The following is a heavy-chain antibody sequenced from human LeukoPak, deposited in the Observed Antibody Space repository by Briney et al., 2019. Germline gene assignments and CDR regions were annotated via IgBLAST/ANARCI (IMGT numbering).Heavy chain of an antibody. V-gene: IGHV3-30*04. Sequence: GGSLRLSCAASGFTLSSYVMHWVRQAPGKGLECVAVISSDGSNKYYADSVKGRFTVSRDNSKNTLYLQMNSLRPEDTAVHYCPRDLPTVGIFGAFDSWGQGTLVTVSP. CDR1: GFTLSSYV. CDR3: PRDLPTVGIFGAFDS. CDR2: ISSDGSNK. D-gene: IGHD3-3*01. J-gene: IGHJ4*02.